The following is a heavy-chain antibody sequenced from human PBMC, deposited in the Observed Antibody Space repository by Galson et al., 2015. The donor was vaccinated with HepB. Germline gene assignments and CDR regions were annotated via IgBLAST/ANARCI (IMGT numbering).Heavy chain of an antibody. V-gene: IGHV1-18*04. D-gene: IGHD3-22*01. Sequence: SVKVSCKASGYTFTSYGISWVRQAPGQGLEWMGWISAYNGNTNYAQKLQGRVTMTTDTSPSTAYMELRSLRSDDTAVYYCARDWYYYDSSGPKHPFDYWGPGTLVTVSS. CDR1: GYTFTSYG. CDR2: ISAYNGNT. J-gene: IGHJ4*02. CDR3: ARDWYYYDSSGPKHPFDY.